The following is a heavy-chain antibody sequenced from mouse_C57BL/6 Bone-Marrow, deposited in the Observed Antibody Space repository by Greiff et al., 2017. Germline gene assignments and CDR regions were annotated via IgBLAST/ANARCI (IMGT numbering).Heavy chain of an antibody. Sequence: QVQLQQSGAELARPGASVKLSCKASGYTFTSYGISWVKQRTGQGLEWIGEIYPRSGNTYYNEKFKGKATLTADKSSSTAYMELRSLTSEDSAVYFCARSLFITTVVATERYYFDYWGQGTTLTVSS. CDR1: GYTFTSYG. CDR3: ARSLFITTVVATERYYFDY. J-gene: IGHJ2*01. CDR2: IYPRSGNT. V-gene: IGHV1-81*01. D-gene: IGHD1-1*01.